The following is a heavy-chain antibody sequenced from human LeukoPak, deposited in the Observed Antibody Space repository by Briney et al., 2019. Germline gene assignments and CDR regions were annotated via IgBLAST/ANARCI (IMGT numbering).Heavy chain of an antibody. CDR2: IYRGGGT. Sequence: GGSLRLSCAASGFTVSSSYMGWVRQAPGKGLEWISIIYRGGGTYYADSLKGRFTISRDNSKNTLYLQMSSLRPEDTAVYYCARGSLSNCGGDCWSYFDYWGQGTLVTVSS. J-gene: IGHJ4*02. D-gene: IGHD2-21*02. CDR3: ARGSLSNCGGDCWSYFDY. CDR1: GFTVSSSY. V-gene: IGHV3-66*02.